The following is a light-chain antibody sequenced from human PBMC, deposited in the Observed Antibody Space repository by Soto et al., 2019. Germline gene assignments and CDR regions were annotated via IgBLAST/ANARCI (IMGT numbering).Light chain of an antibody. CDR3: QQYNNWPRT. V-gene: IGKV3D-15*01. CDR1: QSVDND. Sequence: EIVMTQSPATLSVSPGDRATLSCRASQSVDNDLAWYQQKPGQPPRLLIYDASTRATGIPARFSGSQSGTEFTLTISSLLSEDFAVYFCQQYNNWPRTFGGVTKVETK. J-gene: IGKJ4*01. CDR2: DAS.